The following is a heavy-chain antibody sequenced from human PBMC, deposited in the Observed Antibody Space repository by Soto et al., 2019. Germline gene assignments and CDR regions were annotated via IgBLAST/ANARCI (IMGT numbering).Heavy chain of an antibody. CDR3: ARSILAVAGTKANWFDP. V-gene: IGHV4-59*08. Sequence: SETLSLTCTVSGGSISSYYWSWIRQPPGKGLEWIGYIYYSGSTNYNPSLKSRVTISVDTSKNQFSLKLSSVTAADTAVYYCARSILAVAGTKANWFDPWGQGTLVTVSS. D-gene: IGHD6-19*01. J-gene: IGHJ5*02. CDR1: GGSISSYY. CDR2: IYYSGST.